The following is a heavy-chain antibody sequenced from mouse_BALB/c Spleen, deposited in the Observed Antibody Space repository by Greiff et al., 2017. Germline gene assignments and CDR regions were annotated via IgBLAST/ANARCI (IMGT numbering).Heavy chain of an antibody. J-gene: IGHJ4*01. CDR3: ARWVLSGAMDY. D-gene: IGHD2-14*01. CDR1: GYTFTSYC. V-gene: IGHV1S81*02. Sequence: VQLQQPGAELVRPGVSVKLSCKASGYTFTSYCMHWIKQTPEQGLEWIGEINPSNGGTNYNEKFKGKAKLTVDKSSSTAYMQLSSLTSEDSAVYYCARWVLSGAMDYWGQGTSVTVSS. CDR2: INPSNGGT.